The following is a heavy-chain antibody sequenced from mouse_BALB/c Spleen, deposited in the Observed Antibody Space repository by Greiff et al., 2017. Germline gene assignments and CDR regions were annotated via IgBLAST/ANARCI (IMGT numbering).Heavy chain of an antibody. D-gene: IGHD1-1*01. Sequence: QVQLQQSGAELARPGASVKMSCKASGYTFTSYTMHWVKQRPGQGLEWIGYINPSSGYTNYNQKFKDKATLTADKSSSTAYMQLSSLTSEDSAVYYCARSDYGSSRYYAMDYWGQGTSVTVSS. J-gene: IGHJ4*01. CDR1: GYTFTSYT. CDR2: INPSSGYT. V-gene: IGHV1-4*01. CDR3: ARSDYGSSRYYAMDY.